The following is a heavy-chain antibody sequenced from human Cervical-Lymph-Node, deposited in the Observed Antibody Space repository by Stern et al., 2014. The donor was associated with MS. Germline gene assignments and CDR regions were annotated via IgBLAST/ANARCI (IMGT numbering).Heavy chain of an antibody. CDR3: ARAGSHYGSSDY. CDR2: ISPNNGNT. J-gene: IGHJ4*02. V-gene: IGHV1-18*01. D-gene: IGHD3-10*01. Sequence: VQLEESGAEVKKPGASVKVSCKASGYTFTNYGVSWVRQAPGQGLEWMGWISPNNGNTKYAQKLQDRVTMTTDTSTSTVYMELRSLRSDDTAVYYCARAGSHYGSSDYWGQGTLVTVSS. CDR1: GYTFTNYG.